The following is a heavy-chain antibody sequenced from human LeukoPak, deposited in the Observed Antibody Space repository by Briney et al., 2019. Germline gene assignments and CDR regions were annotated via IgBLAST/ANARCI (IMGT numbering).Heavy chain of an antibody. CDR2: LYHSWST. V-gene: IGHV4-38-2*02. CDR3: ARHSNLGLYHFDC. J-gene: IGHJ4*02. CDR1: GGSISSYY. D-gene: IGHD7-27*01. Sequence: PSETLSLTCTVSGGSISSYYWGWIRQPPGKGLEGMGSLYHSWSTYYNSSLKSRVTISVDTSKNQFSLKLSSVTAADTAVYYCARHSNLGLYHFDCWGQGTLVTVSS.